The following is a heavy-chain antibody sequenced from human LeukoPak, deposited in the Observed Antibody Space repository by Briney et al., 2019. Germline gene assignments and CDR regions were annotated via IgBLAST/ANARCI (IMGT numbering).Heavy chain of an antibody. J-gene: IGHJ2*01. D-gene: IGHD2-2*01. V-gene: IGHV3-23*01. Sequence: GGSLRLSCAVSGFTFSSYAMSWVRQAPGKGLEWVSAISGSGGSTYYADSVKGRFTISRDNSKNTLYLQMNSLRAEDTAVYYCAKNPSWDWYFDLWGRGTLVTVSS. CDR1: GFTFSSYA. CDR3: AKNPSWDWYFDL. CDR2: ISGSGGST.